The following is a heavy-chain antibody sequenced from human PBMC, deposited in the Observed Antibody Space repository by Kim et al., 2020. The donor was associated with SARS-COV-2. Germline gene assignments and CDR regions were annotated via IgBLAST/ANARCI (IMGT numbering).Heavy chain of an antibody. CDR3: ARLPNSSSWPRGAYYYYGMDV. CDR1: GGSFSGYY. V-gene: IGHV4-34*01. D-gene: IGHD6-13*01. J-gene: IGHJ6*02. Sequence: SETLSLTCAVYGGSFSGYYWSWIRQPPGKGLEWIGEINHSGSTNYNPSLKSRVTISVDTSKNQFSLKLSSVTAADTAVYYCARLPNSSSWPRGAYYYYGMDVWGQGTTVTVSS. CDR2: INHSGST.